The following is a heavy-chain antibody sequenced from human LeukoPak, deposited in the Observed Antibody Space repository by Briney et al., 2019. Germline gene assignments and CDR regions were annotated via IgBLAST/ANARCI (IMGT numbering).Heavy chain of an antibody. J-gene: IGHJ4*02. D-gene: IGHD4-17*01. CDR3: ARHSPYGDYTFDY. CDR1: GYTFTGYY. V-gene: IGHV1-18*04. Sequence: ASVKVSCKASGYTFTGYYMHWVRQAPGQGLEWMGWISAYNGNTNYAQKLQGRVTMTTDTSTSTAYMELRSLRSDDTAVYYCARHSPYGDYTFDYWGQGTLVTVSS. CDR2: ISAYNGNT.